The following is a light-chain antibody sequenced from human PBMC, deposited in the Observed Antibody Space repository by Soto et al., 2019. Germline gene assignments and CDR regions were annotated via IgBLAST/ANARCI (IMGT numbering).Light chain of an antibody. V-gene: IGLV2-14*01. CDR1: SSDIGGFYY. Sequence: QSVLTQPASVSGSPGQSITISCTGTSSDIGGFYYVSWYQHHPGKDPKLMIYQVSNRPSGVSNRFSGSKSGNTASLTISGLQAEDEADHFCSSYSSSSTFYVLGHGTKVT. CDR3: SSYSSSSTFYV. CDR2: QVS. J-gene: IGLJ1*01.